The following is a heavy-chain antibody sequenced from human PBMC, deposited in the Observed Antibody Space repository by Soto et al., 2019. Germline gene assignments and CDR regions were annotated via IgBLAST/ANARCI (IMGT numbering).Heavy chain of an antibody. CDR3: ARETPSAAAAYYYYGLDV. Sequence: QVQLVQSGAEVKKAGSSVKVSCKVSGGTFSSYFINWVRQAPGQGLEWVGGIIPVFGTVSYAEKFQGRVTITADESTSTAYMELSRLISDDTAVYYCARETPSAAAAYYYYGLDVWGQGTTVTVPS. J-gene: IGHJ6*02. D-gene: IGHD6-13*01. CDR2: IIPVFGTV. V-gene: IGHV1-69*01. CDR1: GGTFSSYF.